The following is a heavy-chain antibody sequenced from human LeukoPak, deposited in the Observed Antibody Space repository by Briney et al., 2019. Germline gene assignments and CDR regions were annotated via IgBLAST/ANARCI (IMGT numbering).Heavy chain of an antibody. D-gene: IGHD1-20*01. CDR2: IYPGDSDT. Sequence: GESLKISCKGSGYSFTSYWIGWVRPMPGKGLEWMGIIYPGDSDTRYSPSFQGQVTISADKSISIAYLQRSSLKASDTAMYYCARCKVPEGPGITGTNRCYFDYWGQGTLVTVSS. J-gene: IGHJ4*02. CDR3: ARCKVPEGPGITGTNRCYFDY. V-gene: IGHV5-51*01. CDR1: GYSFTSYW.